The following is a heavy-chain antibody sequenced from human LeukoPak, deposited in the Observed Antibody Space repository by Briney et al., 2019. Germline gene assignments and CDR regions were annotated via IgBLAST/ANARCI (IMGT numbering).Heavy chain of an antibody. D-gene: IGHD6-19*01. CDR3: ARDFRIAVAGTFNDAFDI. CDR2: ISSSSSYI. Sequence: PGGSLRLSCAASGFTFSSYSMNWVRQAPGKGLEWVSSISSSSSYIYYADSVKGRFTISRDNAKNSLYLQMNSLRAEDTAVYYYARDFRIAVAGTFNDAFDIWGQGTMVTVSS. CDR1: GFTFSSYS. J-gene: IGHJ3*02. V-gene: IGHV3-21*01.